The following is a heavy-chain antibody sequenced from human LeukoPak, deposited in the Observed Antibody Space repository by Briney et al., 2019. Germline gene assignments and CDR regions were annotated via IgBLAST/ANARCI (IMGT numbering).Heavy chain of an antibody. CDR3: ARGRYYGSGSYYNAADYYYYGMDV. Sequence: ASVKVSCKASGYTFTSYDINWVRQATGQGLEWMGWTNPNSGNTGYAQKFQGRVTMTRNTSISTAYMELSSLRSEDTAVYYCARGRYYGSGSYYNAADYYYYGMDVWGQGTTVTVSS. D-gene: IGHD3-10*01. CDR1: GYTFTSYD. V-gene: IGHV1-8*01. J-gene: IGHJ6*02. CDR2: TNPNSGNT.